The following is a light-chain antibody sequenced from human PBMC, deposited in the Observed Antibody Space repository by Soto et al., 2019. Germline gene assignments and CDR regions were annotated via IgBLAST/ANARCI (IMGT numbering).Light chain of an antibody. CDR1: QTVYTW. CDR3: QQYSSYSPYT. Sequence: DIQMTQSPSTLSASIGDRVTITCRASQTVYTWLAWYQQKPGTAPKLLLYEASTLHSGVPSRFTGSGSGTEFPLVLSRLQPDDFATYYCQQYSSYSPYTFGQGTKVEI. V-gene: IGKV1-5*03. CDR2: EAS. J-gene: IGKJ2*01.